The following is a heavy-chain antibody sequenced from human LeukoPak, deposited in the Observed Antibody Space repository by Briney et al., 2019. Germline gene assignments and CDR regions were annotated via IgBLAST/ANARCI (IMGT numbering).Heavy chain of an antibody. CDR1: GFTFSDYY. V-gene: IGHV3-11*01. CDR2: ISSSGSTI. CDR3: ARVGSSWYVAHFDY. D-gene: IGHD6-13*01. J-gene: IGHJ4*02. Sequence: PGGSLRLSCAASGFTFSDYYMSWLRQAPGKGLEWVSYISSSGSTIYYADSVKGRFTISRDNAKNSLYLQMNSLRAEDTAVYYCARVGSSWYVAHFDYWGQGTLVTVSS.